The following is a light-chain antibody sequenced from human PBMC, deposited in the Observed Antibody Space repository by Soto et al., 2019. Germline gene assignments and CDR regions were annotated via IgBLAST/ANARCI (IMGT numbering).Light chain of an antibody. CDR1: NIGSQS. CDR2: DDS. Sequence: LTQPPSVSVAPGQTARITCGGDNIGSQSVHWYQQRPNQAPVLVVYDDSDRPSGIPERFSGSNSGNTATLTISRVEAGDEADFYCQVCHSSNDHCVFGSGTKLTVL. V-gene: IGLV3-21*02. CDR3: QVCHSSNDHCV. J-gene: IGLJ1*01.